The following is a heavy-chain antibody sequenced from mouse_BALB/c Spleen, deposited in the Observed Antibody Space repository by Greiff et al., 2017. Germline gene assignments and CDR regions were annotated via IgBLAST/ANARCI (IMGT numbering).Heavy chain of an antibody. D-gene: IGHD1-1*01. V-gene: IGHV1-54*03. CDR1: GYAFTNYL. Sequence: LVESGAELVRPGTSVKVSCKASGYAFTNYLIEWVKQRPGQGLEWIGVINPGSGGTNYNEKFKGKATLTADKSSSTAYMQLSSLTSDDSAVYFCARGRDIMNYFDYWGQGTTLTVSS. CDR3: ARGRDIMNYFDY. J-gene: IGHJ2*01. CDR2: INPGSGGT.